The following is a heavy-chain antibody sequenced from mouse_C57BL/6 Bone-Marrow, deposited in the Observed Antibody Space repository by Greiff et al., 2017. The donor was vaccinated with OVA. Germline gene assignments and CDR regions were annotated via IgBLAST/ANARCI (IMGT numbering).Heavy chain of an antibody. D-gene: IGHD3-3*01. Sequence: VQLKESGGGLVKPGGSLKLSCAASGFTFSSYAMSWVRQTPEKRLEWVATISDGGSYTYYPDNVKGRFTISRDNAKNNLYLQMSHLKSEDTAMYYCARDRRAGHFDYWGQGTTLTVSS. J-gene: IGHJ2*01. CDR1: GFTFSSYA. CDR3: ARDRRAGHFDY. CDR2: ISDGGSYT. V-gene: IGHV5-4*01.